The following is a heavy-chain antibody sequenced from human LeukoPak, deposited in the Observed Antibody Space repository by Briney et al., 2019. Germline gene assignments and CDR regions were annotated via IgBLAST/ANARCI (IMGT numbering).Heavy chain of an antibody. CDR3: AKQGVEPGAVKYFDH. V-gene: IGHV3-23*01. J-gene: IGHJ4*02. CDR2: ISGSGDST. Sequence: GGSLRLSCAASGFTFSSYAMTWVRQAPGKGLEWVSTISGSGDSTYYAGSLKGRFTISRDNSKNTLYLQMNSLRAEDTAVYYCAKQGVEPGAVKYFDHWGQGTLVTVSS. CDR1: GFTFSSYA. D-gene: IGHD2-2*01.